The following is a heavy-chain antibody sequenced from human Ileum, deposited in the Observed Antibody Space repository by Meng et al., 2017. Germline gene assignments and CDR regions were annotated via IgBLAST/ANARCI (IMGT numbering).Heavy chain of an antibody. Sequence: QRPLPESGPGLVRPSETLSLLCTVSGGSVSSAGYQWGWIRQPPGKGLEWIGYASTNYNPSLKSRVTISLDASKNQFSLKLSSVTAADTAVYYCARDHWGSLDYWGQGILVTVSS. V-gene: IGHV4-61*08. J-gene: IGHJ4*02. D-gene: IGHD7-27*01. CDR2: AST. CDR3: ARDHWGSLDY. CDR1: GGSVSSAGYQ.